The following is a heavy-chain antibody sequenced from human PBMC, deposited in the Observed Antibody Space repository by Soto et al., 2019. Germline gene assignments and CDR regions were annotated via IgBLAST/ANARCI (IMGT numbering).Heavy chain of an antibody. D-gene: IGHD3-3*01. CDR2: ISAYNGNT. CDR1: GYTFTSYD. Sequence: ASVKVSCKASGYTFTSYDINWVRQATGQGLEWMGWISAYNGNTNYAQKLQGRVTMTTDTSTSTAYMELRSLRSDDTAVYYCARDSRFLGPYYFDYWGQGTLVTVSS. CDR3: ARDSRFLGPYYFDY. J-gene: IGHJ4*02. V-gene: IGHV1-18*01.